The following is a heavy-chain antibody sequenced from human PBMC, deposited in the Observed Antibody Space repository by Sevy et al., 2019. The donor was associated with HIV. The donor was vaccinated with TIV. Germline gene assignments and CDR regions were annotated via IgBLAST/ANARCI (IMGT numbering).Heavy chain of an antibody. CDR2: IHHTGKT. CDR1: GGSIISSTYY. CDR3: ARHPANSNVFEY. J-gene: IGHJ4*02. D-gene: IGHD2-21*01. V-gene: IGHV4-39*01. Sequence: SETLSLTCTVSGGSIISSTYYWDWIRQPPGKGLEWIGNIHHTGKTYYIPSLRSRVTMSVDTSKNQFSLNLNSVTAADTAVYYCARHPANSNVFEYWGRGTLVTVSS.